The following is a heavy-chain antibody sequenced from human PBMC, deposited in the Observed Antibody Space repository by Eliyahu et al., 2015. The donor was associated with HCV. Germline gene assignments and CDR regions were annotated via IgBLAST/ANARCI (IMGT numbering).Heavy chain of an antibody. Sequence: VQLVESGGVVVQPGGSLXXXCAASGFTXVXXTMHWVRQAPGKGLEWVSLXSWDGGSTYYADSVKGRFTISRDNSKNSLYLQMNSLRTEDTALYYCAKDRNRAFDIWGQGTMVTVSS. V-gene: IGHV3-43*01. CDR3: AKDRNRAFDI. CDR1: GFTXVXXT. J-gene: IGHJ3*02. CDR2: XSWDGGST. D-gene: IGHD1-14*01.